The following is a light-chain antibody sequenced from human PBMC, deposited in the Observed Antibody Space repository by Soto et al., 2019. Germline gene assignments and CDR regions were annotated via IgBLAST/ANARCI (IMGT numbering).Light chain of an antibody. V-gene: IGKV1-39*01. CDR1: QSISSY. Sequence: DIQMTQSPSSLSASVGDRVTITCRASQSISSYLNWYQQKPGKAPKLLIYAASSLQSGVPSRFSGSGSGIDFTLTISSLQPEDFATYYCQQSYSTTFGGGTKVEIK. J-gene: IGKJ4*01. CDR3: QQSYSTT. CDR2: AAS.